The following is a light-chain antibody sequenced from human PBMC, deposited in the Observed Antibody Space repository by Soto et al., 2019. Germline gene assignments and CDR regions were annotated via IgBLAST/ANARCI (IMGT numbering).Light chain of an antibody. CDR3: QQYGSSSPFT. CDR2: HVP. V-gene: IGKV3-15*01. Sequence: EIVLTQSPGTLSVSPGERATLSCRASQSFTSSSACYQQQPGQAPLLLLSHVPIRATGITARFSGSGSGTEFTLTISSLQSEDFAVYYCQQYGSSSPFTFGDGTKVEIK. J-gene: IGKJ4*01. CDR1: QSFTSS.